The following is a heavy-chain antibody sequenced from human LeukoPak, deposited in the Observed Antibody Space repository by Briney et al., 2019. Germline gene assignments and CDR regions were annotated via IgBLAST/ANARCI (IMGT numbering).Heavy chain of an antibody. CDR1: GFTFDDYA. V-gene: IGHV3-9*01. Sequence: GGSLRLSGAASGFTFDDYAMHWVRQTPGKGLEWVSGISWNSGSIGYADSVKGRFTISRDNAKNSLYLQMNSLRAEDTALYYCAKALGGLYYYYGVDVWGQGTTVAVSS. D-gene: IGHD1-26*01. CDR2: ISWNSGSI. CDR3: AKALGGLYYYYGVDV. J-gene: IGHJ6*02.